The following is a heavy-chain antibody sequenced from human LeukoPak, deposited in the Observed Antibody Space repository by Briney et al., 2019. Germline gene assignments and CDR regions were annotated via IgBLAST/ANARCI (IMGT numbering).Heavy chain of an antibody. CDR1: GGSVTGYY. Sequence: PSETLSLTCSVSGGSVTGYYWTWVRQPPGKGLEWIGEIHYSGATSFKPSLRGRATISIDTSEDQFSLKLTSVTAADTAVYYSARDVGGYPFFMDVWGKGTTVIVSS. CDR2: IHYSGAT. D-gene: IGHD2-15*01. CDR3: ARDVGGYPFFMDV. J-gene: IGHJ6*03. V-gene: IGHV4-34*01.